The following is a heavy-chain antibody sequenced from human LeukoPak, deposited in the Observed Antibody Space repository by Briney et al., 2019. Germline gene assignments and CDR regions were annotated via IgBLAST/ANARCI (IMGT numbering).Heavy chain of an antibody. J-gene: IGHJ4*02. Sequence: SETLSLTCTVSGGSISSGGYYWSWIRQHPGTGLEWIGYIYYSGSTNYNPSLKSRVTISVDTSKNQFSLKLSSVTAADTAVYYCARVYSSGWYLIPAKYYFDYWGQGTLVTVSS. D-gene: IGHD6-19*01. CDR1: GGSISSGGYY. CDR3: ARVYSSGWYLIPAKYYFDY. CDR2: IYYSGST. V-gene: IGHV4-61*08.